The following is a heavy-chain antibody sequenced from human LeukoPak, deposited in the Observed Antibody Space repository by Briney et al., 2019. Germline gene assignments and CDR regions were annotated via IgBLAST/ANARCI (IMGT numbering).Heavy chain of an antibody. CDR1: GYTFTSYG. CDR2: ISAYNGNT. J-gene: IGHJ5*02. Sequence: ASVKVSCKASGYTFTSYGISWVRQAPGQGLEWMGWISAYNGNTNYAQKLQGRVTMTTDTSTSTAYMELRSLRSDDTAVYYCARGQRYDILTGWLSDPPTLDPWGQGTLVTVSS. V-gene: IGHV1-18*01. D-gene: IGHD3-9*01. CDR3: ARGQRYDILTGWLSDPPTLDP.